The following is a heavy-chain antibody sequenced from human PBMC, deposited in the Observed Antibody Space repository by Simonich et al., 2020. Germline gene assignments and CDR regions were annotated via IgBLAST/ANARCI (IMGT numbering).Heavy chain of an antibody. D-gene: IGHD3-10*01. Sequence: QVQLVQSGAEVKKPGSSVKVSCKASGGTFSSYAISWVRQAPGQGLEWTEGIIPNLGKANSAKKSQGRVTITADKSTSTAYMELSSLRSEDTAVYYCARTNTMRELDTMVRGVDYFDYWGQGTLVTVSS. CDR3: ARTNTMRELDTMVRGVDYFDY. CDR1: GGTFSSYA. CDR2: IIPNLGKA. J-gene: IGHJ4*02. V-gene: IGHV1-69*06.